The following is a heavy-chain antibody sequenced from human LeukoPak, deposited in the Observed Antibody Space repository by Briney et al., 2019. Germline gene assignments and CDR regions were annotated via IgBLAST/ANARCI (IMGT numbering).Heavy chain of an antibody. D-gene: IGHD3-22*01. Sequence: SVKVSCKASGGTFSSYAISWVRQAPGQGLEWMGGIIPIFGTANYAQKFQGRVTITTDESTSTAYMELSSLRSEDTAVYYCARGGIDHYDSSGSYFDYWGQGTLVTVSS. J-gene: IGHJ4*02. V-gene: IGHV1-69*05. CDR2: IIPIFGTA. CDR3: ARGGIDHYDSSGSYFDY. CDR1: GGTFSSYA.